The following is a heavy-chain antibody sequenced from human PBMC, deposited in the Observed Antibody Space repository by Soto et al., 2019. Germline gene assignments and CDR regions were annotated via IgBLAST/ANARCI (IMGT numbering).Heavy chain of an antibody. J-gene: IGHJ4*02. CDR3: ARDAYSGYDKGYFDY. V-gene: IGHV4-59*01. Sequence: QVQLQESGPGLVKPSETLSLTCTVSGGSISTYYWSWIWQPPGKGLEWIGFIYYSGSTNYNPSLKSRVTISVDTSKNQFSLKLSSVTAADTAMYYCARDAYSGYDKGYFDYWGQGTLVTVSS. CDR1: GGSISTYY. D-gene: IGHD5-12*01. CDR2: IYYSGST.